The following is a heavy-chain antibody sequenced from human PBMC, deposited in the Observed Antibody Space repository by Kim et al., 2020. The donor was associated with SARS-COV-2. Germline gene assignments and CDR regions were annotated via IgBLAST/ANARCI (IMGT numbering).Heavy chain of an antibody. CDR1: GFTFSSYA. J-gene: IGHJ4*02. Sequence: GGSLRLSCAASGFTFSSYAMHWVRQAPGKGLEWVAVISYDGSNKYYADSVKGRFTISRDNSKNTLYLQMNSLRAEDTAVYYCARDVVAGYRGIGYWGQGTLVTVSS. D-gene: IGHD6-19*01. CDR2: ISYDGSNK. V-gene: IGHV3-30-3*01. CDR3: ARDVVAGYRGIGY.